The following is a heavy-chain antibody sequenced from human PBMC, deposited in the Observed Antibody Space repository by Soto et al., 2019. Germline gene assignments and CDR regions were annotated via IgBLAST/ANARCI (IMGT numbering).Heavy chain of an antibody. CDR2: IKSKTDGGTT. CDR3: STVILTGDSGDAFDI. Sequence: GGSLRLSCAASGFTFSNAWMSWVRQAPGKGLEWVGRIKSKTDGGTTDYAAPVKGRFTISRDDSKNTLYLQMNILKTEDTAVYYGSTVILTGDSGDAFDIWGQGTMVTVSS. V-gene: IGHV3-15*01. D-gene: IGHD7-27*01. CDR1: GFTFSNAW. J-gene: IGHJ3*02.